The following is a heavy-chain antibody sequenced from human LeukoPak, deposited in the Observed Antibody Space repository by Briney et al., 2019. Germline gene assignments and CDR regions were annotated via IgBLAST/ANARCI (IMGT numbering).Heavy chain of an antibody. Sequence: SETLSHICIVSGDSIRNLGWSWGWIRQPPGKGLEWIGTMPYDENVSDNEIPSYNPSLKRRVTISADTSKNQLSLEVNSVTAADTASYYCARLTLTGVGGRGWFDAWGQGTLVIVSS. CDR1: GDSIRNLGWS. CDR2: MPYDENVSDNEIP. D-gene: IGHD3-3*01. V-gene: IGHV4-39*01. J-gene: IGHJ5*02. CDR3: ARLTLTGVGGRGWFDA.